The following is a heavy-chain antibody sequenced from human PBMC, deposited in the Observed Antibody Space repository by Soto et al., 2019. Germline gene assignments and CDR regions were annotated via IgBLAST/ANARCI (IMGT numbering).Heavy chain of an antibody. J-gene: IGHJ4*02. Sequence: SETLSLTCTISGDSISSYFGSWIRQTAGKGLEWIGSMYVTGTTSYNPSLKSRVTMSVDTSKNRFSLRLSSVTAADTAVYYCARDGEYSSGWFIFDHWGQGALVTVSS. D-gene: IGHD6-19*01. CDR2: MYVTGTT. CDR1: GDSISSYF. V-gene: IGHV4-4*07. CDR3: ARDGEYSSGWFIFDH.